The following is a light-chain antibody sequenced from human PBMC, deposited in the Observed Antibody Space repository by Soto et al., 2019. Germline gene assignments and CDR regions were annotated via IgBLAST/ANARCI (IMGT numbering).Light chain of an antibody. CDR1: QSVSSSY. J-gene: IGKJ1*01. CDR2: RTS. Sequence: ETVWTQSPGTLSLSPGERATLSCRASQSVSSSYLAWYQQKPGQAPRLLIYRTSNRATGIPDRFSGSGSGTDFTLTISRLEPEDFAVYWCQQYDSSPRTFGQGTKVEIK. V-gene: IGKV3-20*01. CDR3: QQYDSSPRT.